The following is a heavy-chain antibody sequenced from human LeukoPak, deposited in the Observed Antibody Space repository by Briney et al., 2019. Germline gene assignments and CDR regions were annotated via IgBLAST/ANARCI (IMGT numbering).Heavy chain of an antibody. V-gene: IGHV3-74*03. CDR3: ARLTTTTSS. J-gene: IGHJ5*02. CDR2: ISIDGSST. Sequence: GGSLRLSCAASGFTFSTYWMDCVRQAPGKGLVWVSRISIDGSSTKYADSVKGRFTISRDNAKNTLYLQMNSLRAEDTAIYYCARLTTTTSSWGQGTLVTVSS. D-gene: IGHD2/OR15-2a*01. CDR1: GFTFSTYW.